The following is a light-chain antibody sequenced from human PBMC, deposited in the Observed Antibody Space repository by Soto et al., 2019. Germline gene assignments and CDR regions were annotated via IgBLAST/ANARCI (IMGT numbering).Light chain of an antibody. J-gene: IGKJ1*01. CDR3: QQYRDLPQT. V-gene: IGKV3-20*01. CDR1: QTVRNNY. CDR2: NSS. Sequence: EIVLTQSPGTLSLSPGERATHSCRASQTVRNNYLAWYQQKPGQAPRLLIYNSSTRPTGIPDRFSGSGSGTDFTLTISRLEPEDFALYFCQQYRDLPQTFGQGTKVDIK.